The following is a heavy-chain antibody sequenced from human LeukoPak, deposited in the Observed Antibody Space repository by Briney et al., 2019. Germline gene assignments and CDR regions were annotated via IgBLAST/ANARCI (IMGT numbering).Heavy chain of an antibody. J-gene: IGHJ6*03. CDR3: ARGPHDCSSTSCSHRHYYYMDV. CDR1: GGTFSSYA. V-gene: IGHV1-69*04. D-gene: IGHD2-2*01. CDR2: IIPILGIA. Sequence: GASVKVSCKASGGTFSSYAISWVRQAPGQGLEWMGRIIPILGIANYAQKFQGRVTITADKSTSTAYMELSSLRSEDTAVYYCARGPHDCSSTSCSHRHYYYMDVWGKGTTVTVSS.